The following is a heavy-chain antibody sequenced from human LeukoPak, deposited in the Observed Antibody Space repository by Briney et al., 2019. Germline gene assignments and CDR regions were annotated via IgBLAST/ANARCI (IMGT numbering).Heavy chain of an antibody. Sequence: SQTLSLTCDVYGGSISSGDYSWSWIRQPPGKGLEWIAYIYYIGTTYYNPSLKSRVTISVDRSKNQFSLKLSSVTAADTAVYYCARGYCSGGSCYSSYYYSYMDVWGKGTTVTVSS. V-gene: IGHV4-30-4*07. CDR2: IYYIGTT. D-gene: IGHD2-15*01. CDR3: ARGYCSGGSCYSSYYYSYMDV. J-gene: IGHJ6*03. CDR1: GGSISSGDYS.